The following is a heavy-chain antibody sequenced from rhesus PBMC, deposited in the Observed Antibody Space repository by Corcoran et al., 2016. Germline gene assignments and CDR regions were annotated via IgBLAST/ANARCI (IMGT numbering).Heavy chain of an antibody. V-gene: IGHV3-72*01. CDR1: GFTFSSYA. CDR2: IGPGGDT. Sequence: EVQLVESGGGLVQPGGSLRLSCAASGFTFSSYAMQWVHQAPGKGLEWVSAIGPGGDTYYADAEKGRFTITRDNAKNSLYLQMNSLRAEDTAVYYCAREVGSNHFDYWGQGVLVTVSS. D-gene: IGHD6-19*01. CDR3: AREVGSNHFDY. J-gene: IGHJ4*01.